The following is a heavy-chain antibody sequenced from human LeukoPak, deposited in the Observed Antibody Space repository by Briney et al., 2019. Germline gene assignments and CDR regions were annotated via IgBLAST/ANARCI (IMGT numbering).Heavy chain of an antibody. CDR3: ARVAHAFDI. J-gene: IGHJ3*02. Sequence: PSETLSLTRSVSGASISSYYWSWIRQPPGKGRGWIGYIYYSASTNYNPSLKSRVTISVATSKNQFSLKLSSVTAADSAAYYCARVAHAFDIWGQGTMVTVSS. CDR1: GASISSYY. V-gene: IGHV4-59*01. CDR2: IYYSAST.